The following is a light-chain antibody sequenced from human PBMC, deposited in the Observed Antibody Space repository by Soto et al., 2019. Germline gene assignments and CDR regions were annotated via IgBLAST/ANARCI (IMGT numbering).Light chain of an antibody. J-gene: IGKJ4*01. V-gene: IGKV3-15*01. CDR3: QQYNNWPLT. CDR1: QNVRSD. Sequence: EVVMTQSPATLSVSPGERATLSCRASQNVRSDLAWYLQKPGQAPRLPIYGASSRATGIPARFSGSGSGTEFSLTISSLQSEDFAVYYCQQYNNWPLTFGGGTKVEIK. CDR2: GAS.